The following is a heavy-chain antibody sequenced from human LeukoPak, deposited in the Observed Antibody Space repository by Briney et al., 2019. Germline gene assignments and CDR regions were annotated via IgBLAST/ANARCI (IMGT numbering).Heavy chain of an antibody. D-gene: IGHD6-13*01. Sequence: GGSLRLSCAASGFTFSIYSINWVRQAPGKGLEWVSSISSSSSYIYYADSVKGRFTISRDDAKNSVYRQMNSLRAEDTSVYYCARGVFWQQEHYGMDVWGQGTTVSVSS. V-gene: IGHV3-21*01. CDR3: ARGVFWQQEHYGMDV. CDR2: ISSSSSYI. CDR1: GFTFSIYS. J-gene: IGHJ6*02.